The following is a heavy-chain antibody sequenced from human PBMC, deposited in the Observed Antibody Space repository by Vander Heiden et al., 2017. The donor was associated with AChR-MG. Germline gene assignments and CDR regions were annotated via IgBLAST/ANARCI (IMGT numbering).Heavy chain of an antibody. V-gene: IGHV3-7*03. CDR2: IKQDGSEK. CDR1: GFTFSSYW. Sequence: EVQLVASGGGLVQPGGSLRPSCAASGFTFSSYWRSWVRQAPGKGLEWVANIKQDGSEKYYVDSVKGRFTISRDNAKNSLYLQMNSLRAEDTAVYYCARGYGDYPYWGQGTLVTVSS. D-gene: IGHD4-17*01. CDR3: ARGYGDYPY. J-gene: IGHJ4*02.